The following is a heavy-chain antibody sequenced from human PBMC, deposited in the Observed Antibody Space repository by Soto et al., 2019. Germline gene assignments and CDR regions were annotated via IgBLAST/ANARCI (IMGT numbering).Heavy chain of an antibody. CDR3: AKVNAAGVRGVSTAYYYGMDV. V-gene: IGHV3-23*01. D-gene: IGHD3-10*01. CDR1: GFTFSSYA. Sequence: GGSLRLSCAASGFTFSSYAMSWVRQAPGKGLEWVSAISGSGGSTYYADSVKGRFTISRDNSKNTLYLQMNSLRAEDTAVSYWAKVNAAGVRGVSTAYYYGMDVWGQGTTVTVSS. J-gene: IGHJ6*02. CDR2: ISGSGGST.